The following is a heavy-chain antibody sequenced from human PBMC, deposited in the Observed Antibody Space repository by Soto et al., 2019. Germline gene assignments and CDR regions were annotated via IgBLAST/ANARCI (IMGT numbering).Heavy chain of an antibody. V-gene: IGHV1-8*01. D-gene: IGHD2-15*01. J-gene: IGHJ3*02. CDR3: ARETEGYCSGGSCSSAAFDI. Sequence: ASVKVSCKASGYTFTSYDINWVRQATGQGLEWMGWMNPNSGNTGYAQKFQGRVTMTRNTSISTAYMELSSLRSEDTAVYYCARETEGYCSGGSCSSAAFDIWGQGTMVTVSS. CDR2: MNPNSGNT. CDR1: GYTFTSYD.